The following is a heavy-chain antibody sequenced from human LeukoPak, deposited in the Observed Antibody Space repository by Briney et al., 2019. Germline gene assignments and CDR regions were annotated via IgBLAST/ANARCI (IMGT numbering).Heavy chain of an antibody. CDR2: IYYGGSI. CDR1: GGSISGGY. D-gene: IGHD6-19*01. Sequence: PSETLSLTCTVSGGSISGGYWSWIRQPPGKGLEWIGFIYYGGSINYNPSLKSRVTISLDTSKKQFSLRLSSVTAADTAVYYCARTITVTGAHYFDYWGQGTLVTVSS. J-gene: IGHJ4*02. V-gene: IGHV4-59*08. CDR3: ARTITVTGAHYFDY.